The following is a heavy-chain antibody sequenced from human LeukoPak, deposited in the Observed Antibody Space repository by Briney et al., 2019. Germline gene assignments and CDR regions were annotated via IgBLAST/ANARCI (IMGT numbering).Heavy chain of an antibody. V-gene: IGHV3-21*01. D-gene: IGHD6-19*01. CDR3: ARDLNIAVAAYGVDAFDI. Sequence: GGSLRLSCAASGFTFSNAWMNWVRQAPGKGLEWVSSISSSSSYIYYADSVKGRFTISRDNAKNSLYLQMNSLRAEDTAVYYCARDLNIAVAAYGVDAFDIWGQGTMVTVSS. J-gene: IGHJ3*02. CDR1: GFTFSNAW. CDR2: ISSSSSYI.